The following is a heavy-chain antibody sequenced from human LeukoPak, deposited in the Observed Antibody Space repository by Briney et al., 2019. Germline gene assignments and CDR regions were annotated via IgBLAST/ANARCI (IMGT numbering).Heavy chain of an antibody. Sequence: GGSLRLSCAASGFTFSTHPMSWVRQAPGKGLEWVSHMSGSGSSAYYAESVKGRFTISRDNSKNTLYLQMTSLRAEDTAVYYCAKDLAGMIVVPIDAFDIWGQGTMVTVSS. D-gene: IGHD3-22*01. CDR3: AKDLAGMIVVPIDAFDI. CDR2: MSGSGSSA. J-gene: IGHJ3*02. V-gene: IGHV3-23*01. CDR1: GFTFSTHP.